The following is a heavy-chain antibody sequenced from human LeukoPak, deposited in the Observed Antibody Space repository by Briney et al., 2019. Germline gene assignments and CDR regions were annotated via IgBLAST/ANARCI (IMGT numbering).Heavy chain of an antibody. CDR1: GFTFSSYG. D-gene: IGHD1-26*01. CDR2: LSTSSIYI. Sequence: GGSLRLSCAASGFTFSSYGIHWVRQAPGKGLEWVSSLSTSSIYIYYADSVKGRFTNSRDNAKNSLYLQMNSLRAEDTALYYCTRDPSNSGSYSRLDYWGQGTLVTVSS. CDR3: TRDPSNSGSYSRLDY. J-gene: IGHJ4*02. V-gene: IGHV3-21*01.